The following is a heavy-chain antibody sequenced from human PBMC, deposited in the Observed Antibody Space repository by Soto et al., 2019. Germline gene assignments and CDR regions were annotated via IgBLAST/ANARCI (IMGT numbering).Heavy chain of an antibody. CDR1: GFTFSSYA. CDR3: ANDPLRRTMVRGGPLW. D-gene: IGHD3-10*01. J-gene: IGHJ4*02. CDR2: ISGSGGST. V-gene: IGHV3-23*01. Sequence: EVQLLEPGGGLVQPGGSLRLSCAASGFTFSSYAMSWVRQAPGKGLEWVSAISGSGGSTYYADSVKGRFTISRDNAKNALDRQMNSRRAEDTAVQYGANDPLRRTMVRGGPLWWGQGTLVTVSS.